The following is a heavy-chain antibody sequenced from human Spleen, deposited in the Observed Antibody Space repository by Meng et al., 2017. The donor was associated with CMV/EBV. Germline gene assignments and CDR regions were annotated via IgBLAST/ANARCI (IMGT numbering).Heavy chain of an antibody. J-gene: IGHJ4*02. CDR1: GYSISSGYY. D-gene: IGHD1-7*01. CDR2: IYHSGST. Sequence: GSLRLSCTVSGYSISSGYYLGWIRQHPGKGLEWIGNIYHSGSTYYNPTLKSRVTISVDTSKNQFSLKLSSVTAAATPVYYCAGVSSLELPDFDYWGQGTLVTVSS. V-gene: IGHV4-38-2*02. CDR3: AGVSSLELPDFDY.